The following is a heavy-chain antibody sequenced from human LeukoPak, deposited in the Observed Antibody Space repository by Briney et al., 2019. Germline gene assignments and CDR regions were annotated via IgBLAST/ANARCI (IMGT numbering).Heavy chain of an antibody. CDR1: GFTFSSYS. Sequence: GGSLRLSCAASGFTFSSYSMNWVRQAPGKGLEWVSSISSSSSYIYYADSVKGRFTISRDNAKNSLYLQINSLRAEDTAVYYCARDFPPQYYDYVWGSLYYYYSMDVWGKGATVTVSS. CDR3: ARDFPPQYYDYVWGSLYYYYSMDV. CDR2: ISSSSSYI. J-gene: IGHJ6*03. V-gene: IGHV3-21*01. D-gene: IGHD3-16*01.